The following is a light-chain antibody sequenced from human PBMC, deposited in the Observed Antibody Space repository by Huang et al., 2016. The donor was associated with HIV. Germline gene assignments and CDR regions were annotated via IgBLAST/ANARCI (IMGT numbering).Light chain of an antibody. V-gene: IGKV1-39*01. CDR1: HNIKRY. CDR3: QQSMGTPRT. CDR2: TAS. J-gene: IGKJ2*01. Sequence: DIQITQSPSSLSASVGDRVIITCRTSHNIKRYLNWYQQKPGKAPKLLISTASNLQSGVPSSFSGSGSGTYFTLIISSLQVEDSASYFCQQSMGTPRTFGQGTKLEI.